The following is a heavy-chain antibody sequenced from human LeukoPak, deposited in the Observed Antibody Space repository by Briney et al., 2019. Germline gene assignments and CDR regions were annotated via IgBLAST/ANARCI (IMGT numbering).Heavy chain of an antibody. V-gene: IGHV1-46*01. Sequence: ASVKVSCKAYGYTFTSYYMHWVRQAPGQGLEWMGIIQPSGGSTTYAQKFQGRATMTRDTSTNTVYMELTSLRSEDTAVYYCARGGWYASDCWGQGTLVTVSS. CDR1: GYTFTSYY. CDR2: IQPSGGST. D-gene: IGHD6-19*01. J-gene: IGHJ4*02. CDR3: ARGGWYASDC.